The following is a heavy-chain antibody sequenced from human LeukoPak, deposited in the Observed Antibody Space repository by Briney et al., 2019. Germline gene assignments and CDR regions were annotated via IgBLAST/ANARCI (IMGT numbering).Heavy chain of an antibody. Sequence: ETLSLTCTVSGGSVSSSSYYWGWIRQPPGKGLEWSVRIYYSGTTYYNPSLKSRVTISVDTSKNQFSLKLRSVTAADTAVYYCARHSQYSYGLLYFFDFWGQGTLVTVSS. CDR2: IYYSGTT. J-gene: IGHJ4*02. CDR3: ARHSQYSYGLLYFFDF. D-gene: IGHD5-18*01. V-gene: IGHV4-39*01. CDR1: GGSVSSSSYY.